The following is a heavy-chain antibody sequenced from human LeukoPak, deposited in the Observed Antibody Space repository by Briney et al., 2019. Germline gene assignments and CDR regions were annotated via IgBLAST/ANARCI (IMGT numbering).Heavy chain of an antibody. Sequence: PSETLSLTCGVSGGSISNTNWWTWVRQPPGKGLEWIGEVNPQGSTNYNPSLKSRVAISVDKSENHISLKLTSVTAADTAVYYCARGIQWELLFFEYWGQGTLVTVSS. CDR3: ARGIQWELLFFEY. D-gene: IGHD1-26*01. CDR1: GGSISNTNW. CDR2: VNPQGST. V-gene: IGHV4-4*02. J-gene: IGHJ4*02.